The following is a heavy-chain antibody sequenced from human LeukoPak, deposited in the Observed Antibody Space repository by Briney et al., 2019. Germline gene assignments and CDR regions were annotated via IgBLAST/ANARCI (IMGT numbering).Heavy chain of an antibody. CDR3: ARDRGGALFDP. V-gene: IGHV1-18*01. J-gene: IGHJ5*02. CDR2: ISAYNGNT. CDR1: GGTFSSYA. D-gene: IGHD3-16*01. Sequence: ASVKVSCKASGGTFSSYAISWVRQAPGQGLEWMGWISAYNGNTNYAQKLQGRVTMTTDTSTSTAYMELRSLGSDDTAVYYCARDRGGALFDPWGQGTLVTVSS.